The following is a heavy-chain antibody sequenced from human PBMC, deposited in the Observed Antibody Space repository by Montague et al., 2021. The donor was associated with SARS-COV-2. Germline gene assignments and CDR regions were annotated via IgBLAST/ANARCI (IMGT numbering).Heavy chain of an antibody. CDR3: ARTGDNTGYYSSAYLHSLM. V-gene: IGHV4-59*02. CDR2: KFYSGST. CDR1: GASVTDYY. D-gene: IGHD3-22*01. Sequence: SETLSLTCTVSGASVTDYYWSWIRQPPGKGLEWIAYKFYSGSTNYNPSLKSRGTISIDTSKNQVSLRLSSVTAADTAVYFCARTGDNTGYYSSAYLHSLMWGQGTMVTVSS. J-gene: IGHJ3*02.